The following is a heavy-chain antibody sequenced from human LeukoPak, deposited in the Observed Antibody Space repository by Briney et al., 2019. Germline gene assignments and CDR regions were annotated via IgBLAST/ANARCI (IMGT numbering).Heavy chain of an antibody. CDR3: ARGTMFPYYFDY. J-gene: IGHJ4*02. D-gene: IGHD3-10*02. V-gene: IGHV3-21*01. CDR1: GFTVSSND. Sequence: GGSLRLSCAASGFTVSSNDMSWVRQAPGKGLEWVSFISSSSSYIYYADSVKGRFTISRDNAKNSLYLQMNSLRAEDTAVYYCARGTMFPYYFDYWGQGSLVTVSS. CDR2: ISSSSSYI.